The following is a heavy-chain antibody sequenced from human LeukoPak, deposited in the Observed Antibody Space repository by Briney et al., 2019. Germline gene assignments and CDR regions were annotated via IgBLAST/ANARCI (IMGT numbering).Heavy chain of an antibody. D-gene: IGHD3-16*01. CDR3: ASFRGSMATMGNDY. CDR2: IIPILGIA. CDR1: GGTFSSYA. J-gene: IGHJ4*02. Sequence: GASVKVSCKASGGTFSSYAISWVRQAPGQGLEWMGRIIPILGIANYAQKFQGRVTITADKSTSTAYMELSSLRSEDTAVYYCASFRGSMATMGNDYWGQGTLVTVSS. V-gene: IGHV1-69*04.